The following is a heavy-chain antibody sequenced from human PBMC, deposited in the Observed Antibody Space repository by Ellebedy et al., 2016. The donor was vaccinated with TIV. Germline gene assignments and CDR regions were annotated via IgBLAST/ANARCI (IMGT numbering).Heavy chain of an antibody. CDR3: ARRGNYLGDAFDI. D-gene: IGHD2/OR15-2a*01. CDR1: GFTFSFFG. CDR2: IVGVGSST. V-gene: IGHV3-48*02. J-gene: IGHJ3*02. Sequence: GESLKISXVASGFTFSFFGMNWVRQAPGKGLEWVSFIVGVGSSTHYADSVKGRFTISRDNAKDSLYRQMNSLRDEDTAIYYCARRGNYLGDAFDIWGQGTMVTVSS.